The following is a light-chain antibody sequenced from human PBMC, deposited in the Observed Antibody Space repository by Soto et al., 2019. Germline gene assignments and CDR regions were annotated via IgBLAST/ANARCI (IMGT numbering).Light chain of an antibody. CDR3: SSYTSTSTVV. Sequence: QSALTQPASVSGSPGQSITISCTGTSSDVGGYNYVSWYQHHPGKAPKLMIYDVSNRPSGVSNRFSDSKSDNTASLTISGLQAEDEADYYCSSYTSTSTVVFGGGTKLTVL. V-gene: IGLV2-14*03. CDR1: SSDVGGYNY. J-gene: IGLJ2*01. CDR2: DVS.